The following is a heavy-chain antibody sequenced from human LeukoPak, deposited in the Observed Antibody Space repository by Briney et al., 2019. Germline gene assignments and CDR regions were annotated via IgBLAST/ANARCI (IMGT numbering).Heavy chain of an antibody. Sequence: SETLSLTCTVSGDSISSGSYYWSWIRQPPGKGLEWIGYIYYSGSTYYNPSLKSRVTISVDTSKNQFSLKLSSVTAADTAVYYCARRVSDSSSWYTNAFDIWGQGTMVTVSS. V-gene: IGHV4-30-4*08. CDR3: ARRVSDSSSWYTNAFDI. D-gene: IGHD6-13*01. J-gene: IGHJ3*02. CDR1: GDSISSGSYY. CDR2: IYYSGST.